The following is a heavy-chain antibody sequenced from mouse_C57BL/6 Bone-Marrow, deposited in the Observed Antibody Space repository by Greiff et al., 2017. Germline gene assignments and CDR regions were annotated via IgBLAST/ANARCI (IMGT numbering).Heavy chain of an antibody. CDR1: GYTFTSYG. CDR2: LYPRSGNT. V-gene: IGHV1-81*01. Sequence: VQVVESGAELARPGASVKLSCKASGYTFTSYGISWVKQRTGQGLEWIGELYPRSGNTYYNEKFKGKATLTADKSSSTAYMELRRLTSEDSAVYFCPLLRYPWYFDVWGTGTTVTVSS. J-gene: IGHJ1*03. CDR3: PLLRYPWYFDV. D-gene: IGHD1-1*01.